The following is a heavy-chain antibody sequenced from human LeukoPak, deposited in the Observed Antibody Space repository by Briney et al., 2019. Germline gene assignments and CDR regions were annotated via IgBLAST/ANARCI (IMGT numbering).Heavy chain of an antibody. CDR1: GGSISSYY. D-gene: IGHD4-23*01. V-gene: IGHV4-59*01. Sequence: SETLSLTCTVSGGSISSYYWSWIRQPPGKGLEWIGYIYYSGSTNYNPSLKSRVPISVDTSKNQFSLKLSSVTAADTAVYYCARSTVVTTYFDYWGQGTLVTVSS. CDR2: IYYSGST. J-gene: IGHJ4*02. CDR3: ARSTVVTTYFDY.